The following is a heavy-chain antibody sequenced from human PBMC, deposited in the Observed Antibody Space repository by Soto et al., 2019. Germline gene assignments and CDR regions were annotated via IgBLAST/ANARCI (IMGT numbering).Heavy chain of an antibody. V-gene: IGHV3-23*01. CDR2: ISGSGGST. Sequence: EVQLLESGGGLVQPGGSMRLSCAASGFTFSSYAMTWVRQATGKGLEWVSVISGSGGSTYYADSVKGRFTISRDNSKNPLYLQMNSLRAEDTAVYYCAKDPHGNYLLNWFDPWGQGTLVTVSS. CDR1: GFTFSSYA. J-gene: IGHJ5*02. D-gene: IGHD4-4*01. CDR3: AKDPHGNYLLNWFDP.